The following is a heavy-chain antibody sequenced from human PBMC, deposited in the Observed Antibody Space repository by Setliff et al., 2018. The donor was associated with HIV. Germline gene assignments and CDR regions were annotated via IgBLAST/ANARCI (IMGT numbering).Heavy chain of an antibody. D-gene: IGHD6-13*01. Sequence: SETLSLTCNVSGDSIKSSTYHWGWIRQSSGKGLEWIGSIAYSGSTSYSPSLKSRVTISVDTSNNQFSLRLRSVTAADTALYYCARGQHSSTWGALFDYWGQGTLVTVSS. CDR2: IAYSGST. CDR3: ARGQHSSTWGALFDY. J-gene: IGHJ4*02. V-gene: IGHV4-39*07. CDR1: GDSIKSSTYH.